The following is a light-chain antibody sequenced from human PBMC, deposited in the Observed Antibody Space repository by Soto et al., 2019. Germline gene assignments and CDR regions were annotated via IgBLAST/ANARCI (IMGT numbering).Light chain of an antibody. V-gene: IGKV2-28*01. CDR1: QSLLYSDGNNY. Sequence: DLVMTQSPLSLPVTPGEAASISCRSSQSLLYSDGNNYLDWYLQKPGQSPQLLIYLGSNRASGSPARFSRSGSGTDFTLKISRVEAEDLGVCYCFQARQSPCTFDHGTNVDIK. CDR2: LGS. CDR3: FQARQSPCT. J-gene: IGKJ1*01.